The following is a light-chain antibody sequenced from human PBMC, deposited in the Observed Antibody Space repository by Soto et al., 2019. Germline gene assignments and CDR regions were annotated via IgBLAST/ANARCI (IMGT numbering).Light chain of an antibody. CDR3: QQRSNWPFT. J-gene: IGKJ5*01. CDR1: QSVPSTY. CDR2: GAS. Sequence: VLSQSPGRVSLSPGERATLSCRASQSVPSTYFAWYQQKPGQAPRLLIYGASTRATGIPARFSGSGSGTDFTLTISSLEPEDFAVYYCQQRSNWPFTFGQGTRLEIK. V-gene: IGKV3D-20*02.